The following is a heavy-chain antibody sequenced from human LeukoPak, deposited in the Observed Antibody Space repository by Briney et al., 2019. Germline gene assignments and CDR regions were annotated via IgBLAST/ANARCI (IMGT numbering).Heavy chain of an antibody. V-gene: IGHV4-59*08. CDR1: GGSISSYY. CDR2: IYYSGST. J-gene: IGHJ3*02. CDR3: ARHKGREIVGATNAFDI. D-gene: IGHD1-26*01. Sequence: SETLSLTCTVSGGSISSYYWSWIRQPPGKGLEWIGYIYYSGSTNYNPSLKSRVTISVDTSKNQFSPKLSSVTAADTAVYYCARHKGREIVGATNAFDIWGQGTMVTVSS.